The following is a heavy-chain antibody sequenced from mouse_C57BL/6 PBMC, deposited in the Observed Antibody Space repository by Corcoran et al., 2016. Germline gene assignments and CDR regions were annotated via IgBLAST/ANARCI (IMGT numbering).Heavy chain of an antibody. J-gene: IGHJ3*01. D-gene: IGHD1-1*01. Sequence: EVQLQQSGPELVKPGASVKISCKASGYTFTDYYMNWVKQSHGKSLEWIGDINPNNGGTSYNQKFKGKATLTVDKSSSTAYMELRSLTSEDSAVYYCARDYDGSSYGFAYWGQGTLVTVSA. CDR2: INPNNGGT. V-gene: IGHV1-26*01. CDR1: GYTFTDYY. CDR3: ARDYDGSSYGFAY.